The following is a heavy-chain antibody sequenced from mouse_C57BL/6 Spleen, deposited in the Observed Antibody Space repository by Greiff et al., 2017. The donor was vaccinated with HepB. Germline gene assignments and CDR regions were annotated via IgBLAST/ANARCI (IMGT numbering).Heavy chain of an antibody. D-gene: IGHD1-1*01. CDR2: INPYNGGT. J-gene: IGHJ2*01. V-gene: IGHV1-19*01. CDR3: AKVGGSSYFDY. CDR1: GYTFTDYY. Sequence: EVQLQQSGPVLVKPGASVKMSCKASGYTFTDYYMNWVKQSHGKSLEWIGVINPYNGGTSYNQKFKGKATLTVDKSSSTAYMELNSLTSEDSAVYYCAKVGGSSYFDYWGQGTTLTVSS.